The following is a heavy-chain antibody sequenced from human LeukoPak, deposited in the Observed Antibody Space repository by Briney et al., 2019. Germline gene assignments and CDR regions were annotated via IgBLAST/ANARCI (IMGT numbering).Heavy chain of an antibody. CDR1: GFTFSIDG. CDR3: ARVGTYCGGDCPLHFDY. V-gene: IGHV3-21*01. Sequence: GGSLRLSCVGSGFTFSIDGMNWVRQAPGKGLEWVSSTSPDSAFIPQADSVKGRFTISRDNAKNSLYLQMNSLRAEDTAVYYCARVGTYCGGDCPLHFDYWGQGTLVTVSS. CDR2: TSPDSAFI. D-gene: IGHD2-21*01. J-gene: IGHJ4*02.